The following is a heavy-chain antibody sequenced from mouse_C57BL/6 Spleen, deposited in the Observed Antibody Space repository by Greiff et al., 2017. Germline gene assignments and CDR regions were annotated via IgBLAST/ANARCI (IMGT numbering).Heavy chain of an antibody. CDR3: AVYSNPFAY. CDR2: INPNNGGT. V-gene: IGHV1-18*01. J-gene: IGHJ3*01. Sequence: EVPLQQSGPELVKPGASVTIPCKASGYTFTDYNLDWVKQSHGKSLEWIGDINPNNGGTIYNQKFKGKATLTVDKSSSTAYMELRSLTSEDTAVYYCAVYSNPFAYWGQGTLVTVSA. CDR1: GYTFTDYN. D-gene: IGHD2-5*01.